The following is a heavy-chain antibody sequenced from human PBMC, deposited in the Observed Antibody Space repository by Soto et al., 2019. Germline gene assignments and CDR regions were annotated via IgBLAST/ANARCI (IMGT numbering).Heavy chain of an antibody. CDR3: ARHNSSGYTNYYYYGMDV. Sequence: PGESLKISCKGSGYSFTSYCISWVRQMPGKGLEWMGRIDPSDSYTNYSPSFQGHVTISADKSISTAYLQWSSLKASDTAMYYCARHNSSGYTNYYYYGMDVWGQGTTVTVSS. V-gene: IGHV5-10-1*01. CDR2: IDPSDSYT. J-gene: IGHJ6*02. D-gene: IGHD3-22*01. CDR1: GYSFTSYC.